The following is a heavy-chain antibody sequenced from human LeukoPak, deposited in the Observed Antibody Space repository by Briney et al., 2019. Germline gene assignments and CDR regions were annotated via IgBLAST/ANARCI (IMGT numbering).Heavy chain of an antibody. CDR3: ARRYSTSFPPSTYYYMDV. V-gene: IGHV5-51*01. CDR1: GYSFTRYW. Sequence: GESLKISCKASGYSFTRYWIAWVRQMPRKGLECMGIIYPGDSDTRYSPSFQGQVTISVDKSTNTAYLQWSSLKASDTAMYYCARRYSTSFPPSTYYYMDVWGKGTTVTVSS. J-gene: IGHJ6*03. CDR2: IYPGDSDT. D-gene: IGHD6-6*01.